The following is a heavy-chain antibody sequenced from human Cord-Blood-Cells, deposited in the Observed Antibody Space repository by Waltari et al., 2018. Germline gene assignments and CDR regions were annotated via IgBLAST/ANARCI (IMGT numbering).Heavy chain of an antibody. J-gene: IGHJ3*02. CDR3: ARGSTGDDAFDI. CDR2: IKQDGSEK. V-gene: IGHV3-7*01. D-gene: IGHD7-27*01. Sequence: EVQLVESGGGLVQPGGSLRLSCVALGFTFSSYWMSWVRQAPGKGLEWVANIKQDGSEKYYVDSVKGRFTISRDNAKNSLYLQMNSLRAEDTAVYYCARGSTGDDAFDIWGQGTMVTVSS. CDR1: GFTFSSYW.